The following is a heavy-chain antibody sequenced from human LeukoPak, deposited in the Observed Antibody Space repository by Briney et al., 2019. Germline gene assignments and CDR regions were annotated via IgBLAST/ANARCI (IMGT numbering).Heavy chain of an antibody. Sequence: ASVTVSCKASGYIFTDYYIHWVRQAPGQGLEWMGWINPNNGGTNYAQKFQGRVTMTRDTSTSTAYMELSRLTSDDTAVYYCARDVIAVPGILLTPLGYWGQGTLVTVSS. V-gene: IGHV1-2*02. CDR2: INPNNGGT. D-gene: IGHD6-13*01. CDR3: ARDVIAVPGILLTPLGY. J-gene: IGHJ4*02. CDR1: GYIFTDYY.